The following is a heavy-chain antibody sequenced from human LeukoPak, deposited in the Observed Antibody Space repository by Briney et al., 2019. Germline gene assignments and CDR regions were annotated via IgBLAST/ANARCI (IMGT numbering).Heavy chain of an antibody. Sequence: PGGSLRLSCAASGFTFSSYAVSWVRQPPGKGLEWVSLISGSGDKTYYADSVKGRFTISRDNFKNTLYLQVNGLRADDTAVYYCAKDDPNDYKPWIYWGQGTLVIVSS. V-gene: IGHV3-23*01. CDR1: GFTFSSYA. D-gene: IGHD4-11*01. CDR3: AKDDPNDYKPWIY. J-gene: IGHJ4*02. CDR2: ISGSGDKT.